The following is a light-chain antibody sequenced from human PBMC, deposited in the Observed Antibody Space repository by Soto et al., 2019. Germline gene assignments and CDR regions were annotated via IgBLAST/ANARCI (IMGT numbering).Light chain of an antibody. CDR2: GAS. CDR3: QQYINWPQT. CDR1: QSVSSN. J-gene: IGKJ1*01. Sequence: EIVMTQSPATLSVSPGERATLSCRASQSVSSNFAWYQQKPGQAPRLLIYGASTRATGIPARFSGSGSGTEFTLTISSLQSEDFAVYYCQQYINWPQTFGQGTKVEIK. V-gene: IGKV3-15*01.